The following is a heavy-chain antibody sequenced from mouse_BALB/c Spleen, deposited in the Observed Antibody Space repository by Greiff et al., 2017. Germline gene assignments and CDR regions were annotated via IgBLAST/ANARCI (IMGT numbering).Heavy chain of an antibody. CDR1: GFTFSSYT. D-gene: IGHD2-14*01. Sequence: EVQLVESGGGLVQPGGSLKLSCAASGFTFSSYTMSWVRQTPEKRLEWVAYISNGGGSTYYPDTVKGRFTISRDNAKNTLYLQMSSLKSEDTAMYYCASEEVRHEAMDYWGQGTSVTVSS. CDR3: ASEEVRHEAMDY. J-gene: IGHJ4*01. CDR2: ISNGGGST. V-gene: IGHV5-12-2*01.